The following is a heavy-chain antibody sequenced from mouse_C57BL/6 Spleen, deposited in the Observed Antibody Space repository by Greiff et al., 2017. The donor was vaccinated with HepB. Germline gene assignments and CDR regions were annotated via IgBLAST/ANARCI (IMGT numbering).Heavy chain of an antibody. CDR2: ISSGSSTI. V-gene: IGHV5-17*01. Sequence: DVQLVESGGGLVKPGGSLKLSCAASGFTFSDYGMHWVRQAPEKGLEWVAYISSGSSTIYYADTVKGRFTISRDNATNTLFLQMTSLRSEDTAMYYCARPFPPYFDVWGTGTTVTVSS. CDR1: GFTFSDYG. J-gene: IGHJ1*03. CDR3: ARPFPPYFDV.